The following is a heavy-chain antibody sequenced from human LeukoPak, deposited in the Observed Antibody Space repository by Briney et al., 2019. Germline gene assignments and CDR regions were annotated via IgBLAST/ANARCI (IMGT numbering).Heavy chain of an antibody. V-gene: IGHV3-7*05. J-gene: IGHJ4*02. D-gene: IGHD1-26*01. CDR1: GFIFSRYW. CDR3: AREQWELPRGTYYFDY. Sequence: GRSLRLSCAASGFIFSRYWMSWVRQAPGKGLEWVANIKKDGSEKYYVDSVEGRLTISRDNAKNSLYLQMNSLRAEDTAVYYCAREQWELPRGTYYFDYWGQGTLVSVSS. CDR2: IKKDGSEK.